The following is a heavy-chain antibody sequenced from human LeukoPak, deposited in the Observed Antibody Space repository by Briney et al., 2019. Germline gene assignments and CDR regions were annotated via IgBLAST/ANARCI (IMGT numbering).Heavy chain of an antibody. D-gene: IGHD6-13*01. J-gene: IGHJ4*02. CDR3: LRSSGWWGFDY. V-gene: IGHV3-30*04. CDR1: GFTFSSYE. Sequence: GGSLRLSCAASGFTFSSYEMNWVRQAPGKGLEWVAVISHDGLNEFYADSVKGRFTISRDNSKNTLYLQISSLRAEDTALYYSLRSSGWWGFDYWGQGPLVTVSS. CDR2: ISHDGLNE.